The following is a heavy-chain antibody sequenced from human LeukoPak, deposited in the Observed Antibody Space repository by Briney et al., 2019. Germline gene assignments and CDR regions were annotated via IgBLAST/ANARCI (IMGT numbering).Heavy chain of an antibody. CDR1: GGSFSGYY. CDR2: INHSGST. V-gene: IGHV4-34*01. Sequence: SETLSLTCAVYGGSFSGYYWSWIRQPPGKGLEWIGEINHSGSTNYNPSLKSRVTLSVDTSKNQFSLKLSSVTAADTAVYYCARGLVPAAKDYWGQGTLVTVSS. J-gene: IGHJ4*02. D-gene: IGHD2-2*01. CDR3: ARGLVPAAKDY.